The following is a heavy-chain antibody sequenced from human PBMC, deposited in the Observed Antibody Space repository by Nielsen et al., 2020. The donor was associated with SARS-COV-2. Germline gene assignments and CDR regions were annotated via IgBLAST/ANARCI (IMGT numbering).Heavy chain of an antibody. Sequence: GESLKISCAASGFTFSSYAMHWVRQAPGKGLEWVAVISYDGSNKYYADSVKGRFTISRDNSKNTLYLQMNSLRAEDTAVYYCARETAAGGGYYYYYMDVWGKGTTVTVSS. D-gene: IGHD6-13*01. CDR1: GFTFSSYA. V-gene: IGHV3-30-3*01. CDR3: ARETAAGGGYYYYYMDV. CDR2: ISYDGSNK. J-gene: IGHJ6*03.